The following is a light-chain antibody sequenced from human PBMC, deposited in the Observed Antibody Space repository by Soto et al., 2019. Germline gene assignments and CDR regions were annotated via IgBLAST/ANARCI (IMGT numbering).Light chain of an antibody. CDR3: SSYAGSDKFYV. CDR1: SNHVGTYNL. V-gene: IGLV2-23*01. Sequence: QSVLTQPASVSGSPGQSITLSCTGTSNHVGTYNLVSWYQQHPGKAPKLIIFEGFKRPSGVSNRFSGSKSGNTASLTISGLQAEDEADYYCSSYAGSDKFYVSGTGTKVTVL. CDR2: EGF. J-gene: IGLJ1*01.